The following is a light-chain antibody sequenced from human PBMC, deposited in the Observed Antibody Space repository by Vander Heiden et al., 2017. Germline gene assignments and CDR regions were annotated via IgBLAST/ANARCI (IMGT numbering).Light chain of an antibody. CDR1: DIEIKV. Sequence: SYVLTQPPAVTVATGQTARIACGGSDIEIKVFRWYQQKPGQAPVLVVFDHRFRPAHIPERFSASTSGNTATLTISRVEAGDEADYYCQVCESNGDYVVFGGGTRLTVL. CDR3: QVCESNGDYVV. J-gene: IGLJ2*01. V-gene: IGLV3-21*02. CDR2: DHR.